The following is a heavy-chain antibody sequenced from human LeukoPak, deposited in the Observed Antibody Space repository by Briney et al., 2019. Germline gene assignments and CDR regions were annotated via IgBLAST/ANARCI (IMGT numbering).Heavy chain of an antibody. D-gene: IGHD3-10*01. Sequence: SETLSLTCTVSGGSISSGSYYWSWIRQPAGKGLEWIGRIYTSGSTNYNPSLKSRVTISVDRSKNQFSLKLSSVTAADTAVYYCASMVRGVIITLPEPFFDYWGQGTLVTVSS. V-gene: IGHV4-61*02. J-gene: IGHJ4*02. CDR1: GGSISSGSYY. CDR2: IYTSGST. CDR3: ASMVRGVIITLPEPFFDY.